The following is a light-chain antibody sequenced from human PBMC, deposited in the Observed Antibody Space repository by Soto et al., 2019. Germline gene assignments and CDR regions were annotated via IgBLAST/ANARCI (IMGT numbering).Light chain of an antibody. J-gene: IGKJ5*01. CDR3: QQYNNWPRT. CDR2: GVS. CDR1: QLFSSN. V-gene: IGKV3-15*01. Sequence: EIVMMQSPATLSVSPGESVTLSCRASQLFSSNLAWYQHKPGQAPRLLIYGVSTRDTGVPDRFSGSASGTEFTLTISSLQSEDSAVYYCQQYNNWPRTFGQGTRLEI.